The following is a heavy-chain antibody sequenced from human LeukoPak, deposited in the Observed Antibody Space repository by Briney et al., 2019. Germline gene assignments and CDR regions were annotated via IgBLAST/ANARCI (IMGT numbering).Heavy chain of an antibody. CDR2: INPNSGGT. Sequence: ASVRVSCKAFGYTVTGYYMHWVRQAPGQGLEWMGWINPNSGGTNYAQKFQGWVTMTRDTSIGTAYMELSRLRSDDTAVYYCARDRFTMVRGVIPNWFDPWGQGTLVTVSS. J-gene: IGHJ5*02. CDR3: ARDRFTMVRGVIPNWFDP. D-gene: IGHD3-10*01. CDR1: GYTVTGYY. V-gene: IGHV1-2*04.